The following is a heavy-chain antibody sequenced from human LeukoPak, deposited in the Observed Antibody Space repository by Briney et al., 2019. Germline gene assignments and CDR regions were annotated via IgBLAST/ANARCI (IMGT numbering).Heavy chain of an antibody. D-gene: IGHD7-27*01. Sequence: SETLSLTCAVYGASFSYDYWSWIRQAPGKGLEWIGEINHSGSITYNPSLKSRVTISAEKSKSQFSLRLASVTAADTAVYYCAKGVWAPRFDSWGQGTLVTVSS. V-gene: IGHV4-34*01. CDR1: GASFSYDY. J-gene: IGHJ5*01. CDR3: AKGVWAPRFDS. CDR2: INHSGSI.